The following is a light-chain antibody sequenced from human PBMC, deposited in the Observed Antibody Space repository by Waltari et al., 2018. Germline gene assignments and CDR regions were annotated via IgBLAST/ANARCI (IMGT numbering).Light chain of an antibody. J-gene: IGLJ2*01. CDR1: SSDVGRDDY. Sequence: QSALTQPASVSGSSGQSITISCTGSSSDVGRDDYVSWYQQLPGKAPNLIIFDVRVWPSGVSNRFSGSKSGNTASLTISGLHAEDEADYYCASYTYSSNVVFGGGTKVTV. CDR2: DVR. V-gene: IGLV2-14*03. CDR3: ASYTYSSNVV.